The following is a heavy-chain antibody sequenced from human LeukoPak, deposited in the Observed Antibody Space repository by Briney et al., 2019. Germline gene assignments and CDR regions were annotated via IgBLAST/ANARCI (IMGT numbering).Heavy chain of an antibody. D-gene: IGHD2-15*01. CDR1: GGSISSYY. CDR3: ARGQYCSGGSCWNNWFDP. J-gene: IGHJ5*02. V-gene: IGHV4-59*01. CDR2: IYYSGST. Sequence: PSETLSLTCTVSGGSISSYYWSWIRQPPGKGLEWIGYIYYSGSTNYNPSLRSRVTVSADTSKNQFSLKLSSVTAADTAVYYCARGQYCSGGSCWNNWFDPWGQGTLVTVSS.